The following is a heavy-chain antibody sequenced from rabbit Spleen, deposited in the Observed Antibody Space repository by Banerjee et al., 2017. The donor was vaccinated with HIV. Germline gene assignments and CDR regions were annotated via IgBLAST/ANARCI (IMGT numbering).Heavy chain of an antibody. Sequence: QEHLVESGGGLVQPGGSLKLSCTASGFDFINYGVTWVRQAPGKGLEWIGYIEPIFGNTYYASWVNGRFTISSHNAQNTLYLQLSSLTAADTATYFCVRDRAGDADYGPYYLNLWGPGTLVTVS. CDR3: VRDRAGDADYGPYYLNL. CDR1: GFDFINYG. J-gene: IGHJ4*01. CDR2: IEPIFGNT. V-gene: IGHV1S47*01. D-gene: IGHD2-1*01.